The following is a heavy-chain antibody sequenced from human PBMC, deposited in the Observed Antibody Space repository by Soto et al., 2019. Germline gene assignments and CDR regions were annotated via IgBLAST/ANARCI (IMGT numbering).Heavy chain of an antibody. CDR3: AREGTSVDSYYYYGMDF. D-gene: IGHD1-1*01. J-gene: IGHJ6*02. CDR2: SYYSGST. Sequence: QVQLQESGPGLVKPSETLSLTCTVSGGSISSYYWSWIRQPPGKGLEWIGYSYYSGSTNYNPSLTSRVTISVDTSKNQFSLKLNSVTAEDTAVYYCAREGTSVDSYYYYGMDFWGQGTTVTVSS. V-gene: IGHV4-59*01. CDR1: GGSISSYY.